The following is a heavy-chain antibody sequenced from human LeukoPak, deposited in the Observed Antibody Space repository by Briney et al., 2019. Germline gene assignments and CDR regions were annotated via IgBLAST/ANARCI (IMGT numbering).Heavy chain of an antibody. CDR2: VQPGDSDI. CDR3: ARLRYSYGYPREYFDY. CDR1: GYRFTSYW. V-gene: IGHV5-51*01. Sequence: GESLKISCKCSGYRFTSYWIGWVRQVPGKGLEWMGIVQPGDSDIRYSPSFQGQVTISADKSISTVYLQWSSLKASDTAMYYCARLRYSYGYPREYFDYWGQGTLVTVSS. D-gene: IGHD5-18*01. J-gene: IGHJ4*02.